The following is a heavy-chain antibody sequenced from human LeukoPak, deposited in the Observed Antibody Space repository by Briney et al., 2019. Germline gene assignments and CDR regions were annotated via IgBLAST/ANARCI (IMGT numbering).Heavy chain of an antibody. CDR2: IYYSGST. CDR1: GGSISSSSYY. V-gene: IGHV4-39*01. J-gene: IGHJ6*03. CDR3: ARQGPLNYMDV. Sequence: PSETLSLTCTVSGGSISSSSYYWGWLRQPPGKGLEWIGSIYYSGSTYYNPSLKSRVTISVDTSKNQFSLKLSSVTAADTAVYYCARQGPLNYMDVWGKGTTVTVSS.